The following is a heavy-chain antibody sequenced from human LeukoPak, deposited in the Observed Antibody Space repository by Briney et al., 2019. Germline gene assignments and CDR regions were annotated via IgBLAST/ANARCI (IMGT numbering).Heavy chain of an antibody. CDR3: ARAAVGATPYFDS. J-gene: IGHJ4*02. CDR1: GGSISSSSYY. Sequence: PSETLSLTCTVSGGSISSSSYYWGWLRQPPGKGLEWIGSIYYSGSTYYNPSLKSRLTISVNRAQNQFSLKLNSLTAADTAMYYCARAAVGATPYFDSWGQGTLVTVSS. V-gene: IGHV4-39*07. D-gene: IGHD1-26*01. CDR2: IYYSGST.